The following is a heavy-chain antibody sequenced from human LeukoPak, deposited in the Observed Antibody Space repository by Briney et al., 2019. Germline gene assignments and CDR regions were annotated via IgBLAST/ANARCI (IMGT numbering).Heavy chain of an antibody. CDR3: ARGSGWYYY. CDR1: GGSISTYY. CDR2: IYYSGST. V-gene: IGHV4-59*01. D-gene: IGHD6-19*01. J-gene: IGHJ4*02. Sequence: SETLSLTCTVSGGSISTYYWSWIRQPPGKGLEWIGYIYYSGSTNYNPSLKSRVTISVDTSKNQISLKLNSVTAANTAVYYCARGSGWYYYWGQGTLVAVSS.